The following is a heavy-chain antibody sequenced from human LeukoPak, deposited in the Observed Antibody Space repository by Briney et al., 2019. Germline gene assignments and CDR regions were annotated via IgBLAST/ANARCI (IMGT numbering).Heavy chain of an antibody. CDR3: AKDTDYDSSGGFDC. J-gene: IGHJ4*02. D-gene: IGHD3-22*01. V-gene: IGHV3-9*03. CDR2: ISWNSGSI. Sequence: GRSLRLSCAASGFTFDDYAMHWVRQAPGKGLEWVSGISWNSGSIGYADSVKGRFTISRDNAKNSLYLQMNSLRAEDMALYYCAKDTDYDSSGGFDCWGQGTLVTVSS. CDR1: GFTFDDYA.